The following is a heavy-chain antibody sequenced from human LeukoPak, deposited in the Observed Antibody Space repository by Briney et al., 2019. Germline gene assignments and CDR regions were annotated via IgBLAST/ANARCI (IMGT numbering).Heavy chain of an antibody. D-gene: IGHD3-22*01. Sequence: GGSLRLSCAASGFTFSSYSMNWVRQAPGKGLEWVSYISSSSSTIYYADSVKGRFTISRDNAKNSLYLQMNSLRAEDTAVYYCASAYYYDSSGYHYWGQGTLVTVSS. CDR3: ASAYYYDSSGYHY. J-gene: IGHJ4*02. CDR2: ISSSSSTI. CDR1: GFTFSSYS. V-gene: IGHV3-48*04.